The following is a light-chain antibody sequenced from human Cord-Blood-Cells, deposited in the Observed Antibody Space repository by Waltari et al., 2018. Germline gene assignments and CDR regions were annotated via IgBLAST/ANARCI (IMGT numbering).Light chain of an antibody. CDR3: CSYAGSSTFVV. J-gene: IGLJ2*01. CDR2: EGS. Sequence: QSALTQPASVSGSPGQSITISCTGTSSDDGSYNLVSCYQQHPGKAPKLMIYEGSKRPSGVSNRFSGSKSGNTASRTISGLQAEDEADYYCCSYAGSSTFVVFGGGTKLTVL. CDR1: SSDDGSYNL. V-gene: IGLV2-23*03.